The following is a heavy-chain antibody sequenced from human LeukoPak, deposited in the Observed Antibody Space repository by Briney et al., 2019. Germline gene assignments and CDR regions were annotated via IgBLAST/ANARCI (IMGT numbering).Heavy chain of an antibody. D-gene: IGHD5-24*01. CDR1: GGTFSSYA. V-gene: IGHV1-69*05. Sequence: SVKVSCKASGGTFSSYAISWVRQAPGQGLEWMGGIIPIFGTANYAQKFQGRVTITTDESTSTAYMELSSLRSEDTAVYYCARGRGWLTNWFDPWGQGTLVTVSS. CDR2: IIPIFGTA. J-gene: IGHJ5*02. CDR3: ARGRGWLTNWFDP.